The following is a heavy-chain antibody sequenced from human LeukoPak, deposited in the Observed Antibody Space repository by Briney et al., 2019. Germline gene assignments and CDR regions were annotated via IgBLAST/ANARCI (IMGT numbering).Heavy chain of an antibody. J-gene: IGHJ4*02. CDR2: IIPVLGIA. CDR3: ASLGEIAGTAMAQSFDY. V-gene: IGHV1-69*02. Sequence: SVKVSCKASGGTFSSYTISWVRQAPGQGLEWMGRIIPVLGIANYAQKFQGRVTITADKSTSTAYMELSSLRSEDTAVYYCASLGEIAGTAMAQSFDYWGQGTLVTVSS. D-gene: IGHD5-18*01. CDR1: GGTFSSYT.